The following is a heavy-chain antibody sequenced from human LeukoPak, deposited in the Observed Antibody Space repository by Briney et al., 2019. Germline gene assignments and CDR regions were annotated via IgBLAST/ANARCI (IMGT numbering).Heavy chain of an antibody. CDR2: FDPEDGET. D-gene: IGHD6-19*01. CDR1: GYTLTELS. Sequence: ASVKVSCKVSGYTLTELSMHWVRQAPGKGLEWMGGFDPEDGETIYAQKFQGRVTMTEDTSTDTAYMELSSLRSEDTAVYYCATGASSSGCCQIDYWGQGTLVTVSS. J-gene: IGHJ4*02. V-gene: IGHV1-24*01. CDR3: ATGASSSGCCQIDY.